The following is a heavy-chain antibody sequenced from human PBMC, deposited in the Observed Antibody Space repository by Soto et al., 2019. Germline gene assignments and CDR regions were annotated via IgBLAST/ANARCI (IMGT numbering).Heavy chain of an antibody. CDR3: ARREVATTHGAFDY. CDR1: RGSISGYY. Sequence: QVQLQESGPGLVKPSETLSLTCTVSRGSISGYYWGWIRQPPGKEPEWIAYIHSGGDPNYSPSLRLRVTMSVDMSKIPFSLKPTSVTAADTAVYFCARREVATTHGAFDYWGQGTLVTVSS. D-gene: IGHD1-1*01. V-gene: IGHV4-4*08. CDR2: IHSGGDP. J-gene: IGHJ4*02.